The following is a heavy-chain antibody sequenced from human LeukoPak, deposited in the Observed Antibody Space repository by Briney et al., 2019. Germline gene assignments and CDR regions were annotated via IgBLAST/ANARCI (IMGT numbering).Heavy chain of an antibody. D-gene: IGHD5-24*01. V-gene: IGHV3-23*01. Sequence: GGSLRLSCAASGFTFTNYAMNWVRQAPGKGLEWVSAISGSGGSSSYADSVRGQFTISRDNSNNMLYLQMNSLRAEDTAVYYCAKPLRDAGSFNYPYFDFWGQGTLVTVSS. CDR3: AKPLRDAGSFNYPYFDF. CDR1: GFTFTNYA. CDR2: ISGSGGSS. J-gene: IGHJ4*02.